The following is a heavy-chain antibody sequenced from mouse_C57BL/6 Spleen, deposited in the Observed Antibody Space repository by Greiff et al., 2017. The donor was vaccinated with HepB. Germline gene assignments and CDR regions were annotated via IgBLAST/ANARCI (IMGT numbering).Heavy chain of an antibody. CDR2: IWSDGST. J-gene: IGHJ4*01. CDR1: GFSLTSYG. D-gene: IGHD3-2*02. Sequence: QVQLQQSGPGLVAPSQSLSITCTVSGFSLTSYGVHWVRQPPGKGLEWLVVIWSDGSTTYNSALKSRLSISKDNSKSQVFLKMNSLQTDDTAMYYCARHEGSGYGAMDYWGQGTSVTVSS. CDR3: ARHEGSGYGAMDY. V-gene: IGHV2-6-1*01.